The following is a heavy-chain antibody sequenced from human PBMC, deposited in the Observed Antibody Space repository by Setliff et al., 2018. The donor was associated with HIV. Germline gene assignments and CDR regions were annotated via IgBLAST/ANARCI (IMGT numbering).Heavy chain of an antibody. Sequence: SETLSLTCTVSGYSITNNNYWGWIRQPPGKGLEWIGYIHYSGATNYNPSLKSRVTISLDTSRTQFSLKLTSVTAADTAVYYCIIAYSSGWLAPMGFDSWGQGTLVTVSS. CDR3: IIAYSSGWLAPMGFDS. V-gene: IGHV4-61*05. D-gene: IGHD6-19*01. J-gene: IGHJ4*02. CDR1: GYSITNNNY. CDR2: IHYSGAT.